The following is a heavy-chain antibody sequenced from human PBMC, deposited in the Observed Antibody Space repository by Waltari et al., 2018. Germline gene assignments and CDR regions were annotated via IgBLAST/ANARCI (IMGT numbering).Heavy chain of an antibody. CDR1: DFFTDYW. J-gene: IGHJ4*02. Sequence: EVQLVNSGGGLVQPGGSLRLSCAASDFFTDYWLDWVRQAPGKGVAWVSRMKTEGTSITSADSVKSRFTISRDSAKNTYYLQMNSLRAEDTAVYYCTRNPGYWGQGTLVTVSS. CDR3: TRNPGY. CDR2: MKTEGTSI. V-gene: IGHV3-74*03.